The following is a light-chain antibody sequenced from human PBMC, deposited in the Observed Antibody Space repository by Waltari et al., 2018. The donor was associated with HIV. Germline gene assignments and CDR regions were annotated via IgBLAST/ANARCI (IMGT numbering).Light chain of an antibody. CDR1: QFINNP. J-gene: IGKJ3*01. V-gene: IGKV1-39*01. Sequence: DIQMTQSPSSLSTSVGDSVILSCRARQFINNPLNWYQQKPGKAPRLLISAASSLQNGVPARFSGGGSGTDFTLTINGLQAEDFATYYCQHNYSTPFIFGLGTKVDMK. CDR2: AAS. CDR3: QHNYSTPFI.